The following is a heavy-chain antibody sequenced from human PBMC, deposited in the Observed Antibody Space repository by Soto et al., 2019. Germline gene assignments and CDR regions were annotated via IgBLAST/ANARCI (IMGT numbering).Heavy chain of an antibody. CDR1: GFTFSPYA. CDR2: VNASGLNT. D-gene: IGHD1-7*01. J-gene: IGHJ4*02. Sequence: GGSLRLSCAASGFTFSPYAMAWARQAPGKGLEWVSGVNASGLNTDYADSVKGRFTISRDNSKNTVSLQMNSLRAEVTAVYYCARAQNWNYGLLDYWGQGTLVTVSS. V-gene: IGHV3-23*01. CDR3: ARAQNWNYGLLDY.